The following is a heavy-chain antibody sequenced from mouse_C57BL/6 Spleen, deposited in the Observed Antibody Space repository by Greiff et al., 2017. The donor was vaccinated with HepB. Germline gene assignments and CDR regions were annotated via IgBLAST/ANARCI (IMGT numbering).Heavy chain of an antibody. CDR2: IHPNSGST. V-gene: IGHV1-64*01. D-gene: IGHD1-1*01. CDR1: GYTFTSYW. Sequence: QVQLQQPGAELVKPGASVKLSCKASGYTFTSYWMHWVKQRPGQGLEWIGMIHPNSGSTNYNEKCKSKATLTVDKSSSTAYMQLSSLTSEDSAVYYCARDYYGDYAMDYWGQGTSVTVSS. CDR3: ARDYYGDYAMDY. J-gene: IGHJ4*01.